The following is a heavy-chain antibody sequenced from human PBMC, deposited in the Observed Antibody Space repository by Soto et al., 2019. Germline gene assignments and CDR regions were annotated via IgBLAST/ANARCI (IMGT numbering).Heavy chain of an antibody. V-gene: IGHV3-33*01. D-gene: IGHD3-9*01. Sequence: GGSLRLSCAASGFTFSSYGMHWVCQAPGKGLEWVAVIWYHGNSMYYADSVKGRFTISRDNSKNTLYLQMNNLRAADTAVYYCGRLEGLATISYYFDYWGQGALVTVSS. CDR3: GRLEGLATISYYFDY. J-gene: IGHJ4*02. CDR1: GFTFSSYG. CDR2: IWYHGNSM.